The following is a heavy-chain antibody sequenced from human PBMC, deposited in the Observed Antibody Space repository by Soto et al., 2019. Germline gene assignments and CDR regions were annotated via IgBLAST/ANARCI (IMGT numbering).Heavy chain of an antibody. Sequence: QVQLHESGPGLVMPSQTLSLTCNVSGGSISTADYYWSWIRQPPGKGLEWIGYIYYRGSTYYNPSLESRVAISIDTSKNQFSLNLTSVTAADTAVYFCVSDYDSGGYIGYWGQGTLVTVSS. CDR2: IYYRGST. CDR3: VSDYDSGGYIGY. D-gene: IGHD3-22*01. CDR1: GGSISTADYY. V-gene: IGHV4-30-4*01. J-gene: IGHJ4*02.